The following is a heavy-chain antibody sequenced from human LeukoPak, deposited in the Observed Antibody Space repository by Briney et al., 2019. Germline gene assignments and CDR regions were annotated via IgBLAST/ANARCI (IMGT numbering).Heavy chain of an antibody. Sequence: SETLSLTRTVSGGSISSSSFLWGWIRQPPGKGLEWIGSIYYSGSTYYNPSLKSRVTISVDTSKNQFSLKLSSVTAADTAVYYCARVVAVAGNHYYYYYYMDVWGKGTTVTVSS. V-gene: IGHV4-39*07. CDR2: IYYSGST. CDR1: GGSISSSSFL. D-gene: IGHD6-19*01. J-gene: IGHJ6*03. CDR3: ARVVAVAGNHYYYYYYMDV.